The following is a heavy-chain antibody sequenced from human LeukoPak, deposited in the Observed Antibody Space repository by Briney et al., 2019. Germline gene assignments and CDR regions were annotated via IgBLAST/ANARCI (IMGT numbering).Heavy chain of an antibody. J-gene: IGHJ4*02. D-gene: IGHD5-18*01. CDR3: ARDPGGYSYGYGGYFDY. CDR1: GGSISSNSYY. V-gene: IGHV4-61*01. CDR2: IYYSGST. Sequence: PSETLSLTCAVSGGSISSNSYYWSWIRQPPGKGLEWIGYIYYSGSTNYNPSLKSRVTISVDTSKNQFSLKLSSVTAADTAVYYCARDPGGYSYGYGGYFDYWGQGTLVTVSS.